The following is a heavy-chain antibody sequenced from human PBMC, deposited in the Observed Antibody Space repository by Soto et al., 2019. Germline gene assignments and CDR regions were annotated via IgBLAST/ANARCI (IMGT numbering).Heavy chain of an antibody. Sequence: SETLSLTCTVSGGSISSGDYYWSWIRQPPGKGLEWIGYNYYSGSTYYNPSLKSRVTISVDTSKNQFSLKLSSVTAADTAVYYCARAVRGSYYDYWGQGTLVTVS. J-gene: IGHJ4*02. CDR3: ARAVRGSYYDY. CDR1: GGSISSGDYY. V-gene: IGHV4-30-4*01. CDR2: NYYSGST. D-gene: IGHD1-26*01.